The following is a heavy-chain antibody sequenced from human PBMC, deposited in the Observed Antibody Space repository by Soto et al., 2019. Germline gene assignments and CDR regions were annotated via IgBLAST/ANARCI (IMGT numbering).Heavy chain of an antibody. CDR1: GFTFYNFG. CDR2: ITFDGGNK. CDR3: AKDRYYGSGSFDY. Sequence: QVQLVESGGGVVQPGRSLRLSCAASGFTFYNFGMHWVRQAPGKGLEWLSIITFDGGNKYYADSVKGRFTISRDNSRSTLYLQMNSLRPEDTALYYCAKDRYYGSGSFDYWGQGALVTVSS. D-gene: IGHD3-10*01. V-gene: IGHV3-30*18. J-gene: IGHJ4*02.